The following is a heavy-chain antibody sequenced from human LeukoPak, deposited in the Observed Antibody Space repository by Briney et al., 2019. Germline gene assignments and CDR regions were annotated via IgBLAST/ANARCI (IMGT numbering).Heavy chain of an antibody. CDR1: GFTFSSYS. V-gene: IGHV3-21*01. CDR2: ISSSSSYI. J-gene: IGHJ3*02. Sequence: GGSLRLSCAASGFTFSSYSMNWVRQAPGKGLEWVSSISSSSSYIYYADSVKGRFTISRDNAKNSLYLQMNSLRAEDTAVYYCARVGRDYYDSSGYSLRLWGAFDIWGQGTMVTVSS. CDR3: ARVGRDYYDSSGYSLRLWGAFDI. D-gene: IGHD3-22*01.